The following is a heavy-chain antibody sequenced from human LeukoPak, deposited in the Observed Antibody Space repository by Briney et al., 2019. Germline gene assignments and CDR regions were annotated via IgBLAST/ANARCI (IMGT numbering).Heavy chain of an antibody. CDR2: IYAGDSDT. Sequence: GESLKISCKGPGYSFTSYRIGRVRPIPGKGLEGMGIIYAGDSDTRYSPSFQGQVTISADKSISTAYLQWSSLKASETAMYYCARLRLGGVNWFDPWGQGTLVTVSS. D-gene: IGHD3-16*01. V-gene: IGHV5-51*01. CDR1: GYSFTSYR. CDR3: ARLRLGGVNWFDP. J-gene: IGHJ5*02.